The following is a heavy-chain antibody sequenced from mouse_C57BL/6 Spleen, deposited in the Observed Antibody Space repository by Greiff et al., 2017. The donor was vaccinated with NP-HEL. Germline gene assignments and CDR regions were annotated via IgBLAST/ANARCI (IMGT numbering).Heavy chain of an antibody. CDR2: IRLKSDNYAT. J-gene: IGHJ3*01. D-gene: IGHD1-1*01. Sequence: EVKLEESGGGLVQPGGSMKLSCVASGFTFSNYWMNWVRQSPEKGLEWVAQIRLKSDNYATHYAESVKGRFTISRDDSKSSVYLQMNNLRAEDTGMYYCTGGIYYYGSSSFAYWGQGTLVTVSA. CDR1: GFTFSNYW. V-gene: IGHV6-3*01. CDR3: TGGIYYYGSSSFAY.